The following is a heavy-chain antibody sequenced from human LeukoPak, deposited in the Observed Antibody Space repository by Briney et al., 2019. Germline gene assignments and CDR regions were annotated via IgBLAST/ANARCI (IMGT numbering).Heavy chain of an antibody. CDR1: GGSISSYY. CDR3: ARDVRHYYYMDV. J-gene: IGHJ6*03. Sequence: RPSETLSLTCTVSGGSISSYYWSWIRQPPGKGLEWIGYIYYSGSTNYNPSLKSRVTISVDTSKNQFPLKLSSVTAADTAVYYCARDVRHYYYMDVWGKGTTVTVSS. V-gene: IGHV4-59*01. CDR2: IYYSGST.